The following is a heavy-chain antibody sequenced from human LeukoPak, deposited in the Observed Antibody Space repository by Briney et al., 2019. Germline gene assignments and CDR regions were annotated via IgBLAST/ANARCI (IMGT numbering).Heavy chain of an antibody. J-gene: IGHJ5*02. Sequence: SETLSLTCAVYGGSFGGYYWSWIRQPPGKGLEWIGEINHSGSTNYNPSLKSRVTISVDTSKNQFSLKLSSVTAADTAVYYCARAVLWGYCSSTSCYNWFDPWGQGTLVTVSS. CDR1: GGSFGGYY. D-gene: IGHD2-2*01. CDR3: ARAVLWGYCSSTSCYNWFDP. V-gene: IGHV4-34*01. CDR2: INHSGST.